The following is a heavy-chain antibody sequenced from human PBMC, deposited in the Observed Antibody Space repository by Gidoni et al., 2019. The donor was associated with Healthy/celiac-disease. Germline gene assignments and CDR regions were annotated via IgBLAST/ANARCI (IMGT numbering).Heavy chain of an antibody. CDR2: IKSKTDSGTT. CDR3: LKEFKMSNYLAQGAFDM. D-gene: IGHD1-7*01. CDR1: GFTFSNAW. J-gene: IGHJ3*02. V-gene: IGHV3-15*01. Sequence: EVQVVESGGDLVKPGGSVRLSCAASGFTFSNAWMNWVRQAPGKGLEWVGRIKSKTDSGTTDYAAPVKGRFSISRDDSKNTLFLQMNSLKTEDTAVYYCLKEFKMSNYLAQGAFDMWGRGTKVTVSS.